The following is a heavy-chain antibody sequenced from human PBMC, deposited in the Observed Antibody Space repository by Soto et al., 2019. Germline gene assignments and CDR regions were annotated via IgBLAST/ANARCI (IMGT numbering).Heavy chain of an antibody. V-gene: IGHV3-23*01. CDR1: GFTFSSYA. D-gene: IGHD6-13*01. CDR3: GKDLVAAAGRGGYFDY. CDR2: ISGSGGST. Sequence: EVQLLESGGGLVQPGGSLRLSCAASGFTFSSYAMSWVRQAPGKGLEWVSAISGSGGSTYYADSVKGRFTISRDNSKNTLYLQMNSLRAEDTAVYYCGKDLVAAAGRGGYFDYWGQGTLVTVSS. J-gene: IGHJ4*02.